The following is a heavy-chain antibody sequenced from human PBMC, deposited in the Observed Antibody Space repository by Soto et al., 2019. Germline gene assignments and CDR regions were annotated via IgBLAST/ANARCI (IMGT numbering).Heavy chain of an antibody. CDR2: INPNSGGT. CDR1: GYTFTGYY. CDR3: ARDQRSTSHPFHGYNWFDP. V-gene: IGHV1-2*02. J-gene: IGHJ5*02. Sequence: VKVSCKASGYTFTGYYMHWVRQAPGQGLEWMGWINPNSGGTNYAQKFQGRVTMTRDTSISTAYMKLSRLRSDDTAVYYCARDQRSTSHPFHGYNWFDPWGQGTLVTVSS. D-gene: IGHD2-2*01.